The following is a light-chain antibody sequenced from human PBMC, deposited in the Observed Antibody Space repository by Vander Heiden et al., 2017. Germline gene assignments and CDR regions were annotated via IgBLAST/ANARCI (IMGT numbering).Light chain of an antibody. V-gene: IGKV2-28*01. CDR3: MQALQTPFT. CDR1: QSLVHSNGYNY. J-gene: IGKJ3*01. Sequence: DIVITQSPVSLPVTPGETASISLRTSQSLVHSNGYNYLDWYLQKPGQSPQLLIYLGSNRASGVPDRFSGSGSGTDFTLKISRVEAEDVGVYYCMQALQTPFTFGPGTKVDIK. CDR2: LGS.